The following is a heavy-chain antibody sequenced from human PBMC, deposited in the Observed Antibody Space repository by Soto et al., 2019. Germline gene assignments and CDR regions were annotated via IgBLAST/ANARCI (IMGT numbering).Heavy chain of an antibody. D-gene: IGHD6-13*01. Sequence: PSETLSLTCTVSGGSISSYYWSWIRQPPGKGLEWIGYIYYSGSTNYNPSLKSRVTISVDTSKNQFSLKLSSVTAADTAVYYCARALAAAGYYYYYGMDVWGQGTTVTVSS. CDR3: ARALAAAGYYYYYGMDV. CDR2: IYYSGST. CDR1: GGSISSYY. J-gene: IGHJ6*02. V-gene: IGHV4-59*01.